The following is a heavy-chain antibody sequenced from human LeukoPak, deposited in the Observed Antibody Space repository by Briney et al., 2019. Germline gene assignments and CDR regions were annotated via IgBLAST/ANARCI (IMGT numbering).Heavy chain of an antibody. J-gene: IGHJ4*02. D-gene: IGHD3-10*01. CDR2: IYHSGST. V-gene: IGHV4-39*01. CDR3: ASHTPDYYGSGSPPHY. CDR1: GASITSSGYY. Sequence: SETLSLTCTVSGASITSSGYYWGWIRQPPGKGLEWIGTIYHSGSTYYNPSLKSRVTISVDTSKNQFSLKLSSVTAADTAVYYCASHTPDYYGSGSPPHYWGQGTLVTVSS.